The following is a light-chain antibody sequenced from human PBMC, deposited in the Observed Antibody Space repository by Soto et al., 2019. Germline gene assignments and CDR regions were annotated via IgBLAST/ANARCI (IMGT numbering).Light chain of an antibody. CDR1: QDISNY. CDR2: AAS. Sequence: DIQMTQSPSSLSASVGDRVTITCRASQDISNYLAWYQQKPGKVPKLLIYAASTLQSGVPSRFGGSGSGTDFTLTISSLQPEDVASYYCHQYRSAPLTFGPGTKVDLK. CDR3: HQYRSAPLT. V-gene: IGKV1-27*01. J-gene: IGKJ3*01.